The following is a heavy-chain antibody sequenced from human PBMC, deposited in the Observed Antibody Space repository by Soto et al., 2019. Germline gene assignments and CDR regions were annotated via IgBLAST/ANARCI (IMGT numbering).Heavy chain of an antibody. CDR1: GFTFSSFA. Sequence: GGSLRLSCAASGFTFSSFAMSWVRQAPGKGPEWVSAISGSGGSTYYADSVKGRFTISRDNSKNTLYLQRNSRRAGDTAVYYCAKGHQYSSSSNHFDSWGQGTPVTVSS. CDR3: AKGHQYSSSSNHFDS. J-gene: IGHJ4*02. CDR2: ISGSGGST. V-gene: IGHV3-23*01. D-gene: IGHD6-6*01.